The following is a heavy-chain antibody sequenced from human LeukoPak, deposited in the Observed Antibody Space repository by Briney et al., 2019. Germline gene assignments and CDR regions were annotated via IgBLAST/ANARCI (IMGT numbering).Heavy chain of an antibody. CDR2: IYYRGST. CDR1: GGSISSYY. J-gene: IGHJ4*02. D-gene: IGHD3-10*01. Sequence: SETLSLTCTLSGGSISSYYWSWIRQPPGKGLEWIGYIYYRGSTNYNPSLKSRVTISVDTSKNQFSLKLSSVTAADTAVYYCARTNDYGAGSYFDYWGQGTLVTVSS. V-gene: IGHV4-59*01. CDR3: ARTNDYGAGSYFDY.